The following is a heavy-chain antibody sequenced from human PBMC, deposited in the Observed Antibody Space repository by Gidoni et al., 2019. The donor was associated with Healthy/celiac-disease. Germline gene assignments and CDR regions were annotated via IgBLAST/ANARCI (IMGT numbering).Heavy chain of an antibody. CDR2: INHSGST. Sequence: QVQLQQWGAGLLKPSETLSLTCAVYGGSFRGYYWSWIRQPPGKGLEWIGEINHSGSTNYNPSLKSRVTISVDTSKNQFSLKLSSVTAADTAVYYCARGRWFGELAIMGEAFDYWGQGTLVTVSS. V-gene: IGHV4-34*01. D-gene: IGHD3-10*01. CDR3: ARGRWFGELAIMGEAFDY. J-gene: IGHJ4*02. CDR1: GGSFRGYY.